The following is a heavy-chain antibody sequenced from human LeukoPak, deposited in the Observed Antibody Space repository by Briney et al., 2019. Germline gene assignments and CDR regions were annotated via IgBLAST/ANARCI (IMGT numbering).Heavy chain of an antibody. CDR1: GFTFSTSW. CDR2: INEDGSVK. V-gene: IGHV3-7*01. J-gene: IGHJ3*02. D-gene: IGHD5-12*01. CDR3: ARDSGYNAFDI. Sequence: GGSLRLSCAASGFTFSTSWMTWVRQAPEKELEWLGNINEDGSVKNYVDPVKGRFTTSRDNAWNSLYLLMHSLRADDTAVYYCARDSGYNAFDIWGQGTMVTVPS.